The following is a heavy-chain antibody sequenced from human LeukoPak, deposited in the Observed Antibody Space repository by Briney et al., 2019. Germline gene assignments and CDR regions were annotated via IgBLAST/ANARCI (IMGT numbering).Heavy chain of an antibody. Sequence: PGGSLRLSCAATGFTFSSYVMNWVRQAPGKGLEWVSSISSSSSYIYYADSVKGRFTISRDNAKNSLYLQMNSLRAEDTAVYYCARDLAMVRGVIGYWGQGTLVTVSS. CDR2: ISSSSSYI. J-gene: IGHJ4*02. CDR1: GFTFSSYV. V-gene: IGHV3-21*01. D-gene: IGHD3-10*01. CDR3: ARDLAMVRGVIGY.